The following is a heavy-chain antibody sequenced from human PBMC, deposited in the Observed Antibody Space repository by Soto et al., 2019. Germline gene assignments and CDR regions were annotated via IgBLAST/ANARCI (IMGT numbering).Heavy chain of an antibody. CDR3: ARSVAVPGAHIDY. V-gene: IGHV4-59*01. D-gene: IGHD6-19*01. Sequence: PETLSLTCSVSGGSISGSYWSWIRQSPGKGLEWLGYVYSTGSTNYSPSLRSRVSISVDTSKNEFSLRLSSVTAADTAVYFCARSVAVPGAHIDYWGQGTQVTVSS. CDR1: GGSISGSY. CDR2: VYSTGST. J-gene: IGHJ4*02.